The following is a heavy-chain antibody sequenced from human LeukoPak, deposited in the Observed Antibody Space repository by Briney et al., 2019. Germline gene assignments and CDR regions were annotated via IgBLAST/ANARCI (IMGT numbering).Heavy chain of an antibody. D-gene: IGHD3-16*01. CDR3: AREKFNYDLLHYFDY. CDR2: INHSGST. CDR1: GGSFSGYY. Sequence: PSETLSLTCAVYGGSFSGYYWSWIRQPPGKGLEWIGEINHSGSTNYNPSLKSRVTISVDTSKNQFSLKLSSVTAADTAVYYCAREKFNYDLLHYFDYWGQGTLVTVSS. J-gene: IGHJ4*02. V-gene: IGHV4-34*01.